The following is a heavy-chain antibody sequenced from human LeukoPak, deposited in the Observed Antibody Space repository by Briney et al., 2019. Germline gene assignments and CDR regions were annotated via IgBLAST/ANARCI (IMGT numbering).Heavy chain of an antibody. CDR3: AREIIDYGGNSGWFDP. CDR1: GGSISSYY. D-gene: IGHD4-23*01. Sequence: PSETLSLTCTVSGGSISSYYWSWIRQPAGKGLGWIGRIYTSGSTNYNPSLKSRVTMSVDTSKNQFSLKLSSVTAADTAVYYCAREIIDYGGNSGWFDPWGQGTLVTVSS. V-gene: IGHV4-4*07. CDR2: IYTSGST. J-gene: IGHJ5*02.